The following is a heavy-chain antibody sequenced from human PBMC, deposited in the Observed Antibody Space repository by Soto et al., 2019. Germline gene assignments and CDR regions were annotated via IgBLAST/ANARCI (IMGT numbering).Heavy chain of an antibody. CDR3: ARDRVDGSGTYFTPFFDY. CDR1: GFTFSSYA. V-gene: IGHV3-23*01. Sequence: PGGSLRLSCAASGFTFSSYAMNWVRQAPGKGLECVSGLSGSGTSAYYADSVKGRFTISRDNSKNTLFLQMNNLRADDTAVYYCARDRVDGSGTYFTPFFDYWGQGAQVTVSS. D-gene: IGHD3-10*01. J-gene: IGHJ4*02. CDR2: LSGSGTSA.